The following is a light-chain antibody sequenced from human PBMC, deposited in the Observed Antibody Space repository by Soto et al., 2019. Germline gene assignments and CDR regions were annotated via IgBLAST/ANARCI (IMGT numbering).Light chain of an antibody. Sequence: DIQMTQSPSTLSASVGDRLTITCRASQSISSWLAWYQQRPGKAPKLLIFDASSLESGVPSRFSGSGAGTDCTRTISSLQPEDFETYYCQQSYSTTWTFGQGTQVDIK. CDR2: DAS. J-gene: IGKJ1*01. V-gene: IGKV1-5*01. CDR1: QSISSW. CDR3: QQSYSTTWT.